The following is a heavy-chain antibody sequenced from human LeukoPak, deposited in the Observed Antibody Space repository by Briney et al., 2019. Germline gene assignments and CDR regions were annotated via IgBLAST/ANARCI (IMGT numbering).Heavy chain of an antibody. CDR3: AMIAGRVPASGNFDY. J-gene: IGHJ4*02. Sequence: GGSLRLSCAASGFTFSSYAMSWVRQAPGKGLEWVSAISGSGGSTYYADSVKGRFTISRDNSKNTLYLQMNSLRAEDTAVYYCAMIAGRVPASGNFDYWGQGTLVTVSS. D-gene: IGHD2-21*01. CDR1: GFTFSSYA. V-gene: IGHV3-23*01. CDR2: ISGSGGST.